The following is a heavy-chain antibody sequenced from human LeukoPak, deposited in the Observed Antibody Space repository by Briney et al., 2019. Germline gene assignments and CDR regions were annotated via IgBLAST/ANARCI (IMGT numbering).Heavy chain of an antibody. Sequence: GGSLRLPCTASGFTLSTYSMNWVRQAPGRGLEWVSYIGYRSSPIHYADSVKGRFTISRDNAKNSLYLQMNSLRAEDTAVYYCARAPRADDNWFDPWGQGTLVTVSS. J-gene: IGHJ5*02. V-gene: IGHV3-48*01. CDR3: ARAPRADDNWFDP. CDR1: GFTLSTYS. D-gene: IGHD5-24*01. CDR2: IGYRSSPI.